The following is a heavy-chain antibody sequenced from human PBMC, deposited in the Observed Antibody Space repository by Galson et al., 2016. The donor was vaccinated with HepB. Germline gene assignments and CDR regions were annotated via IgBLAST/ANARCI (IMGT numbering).Heavy chain of an antibody. J-gene: IGHJ6*02. CDR2: INPNSGGT. CDR3: ARLARVADFYYYGMDV. Sequence: SVKVSCKASGYTLTTYYIHWVRQAPGQGLEWMGWINPNSGGTNYVQKFRGRFTMTRDTSINTAYMELSGLRSDDTAVYYCARLARVADFYYYGMDVWGQGTTVTVSS. CDR1: GYTLTTYY. V-gene: IGHV1-2*02.